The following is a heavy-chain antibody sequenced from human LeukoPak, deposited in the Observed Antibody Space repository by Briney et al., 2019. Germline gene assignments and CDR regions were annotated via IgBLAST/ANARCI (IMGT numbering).Heavy chain of an antibody. CDR3: ALRPRAGLNWFDP. V-gene: IGHV2-5*01. Sequence: SGPTLVKPTQTLTLTCTFSGFSLTTTGLGVGWIRQPPGEALEWLALIYWNDDKRYNPSLKTRFTITKDTSKNQVVLTVTNMDPVDTATYYCALRPRAGLNWFDPWGQGTLVTVSS. CDR1: GFSLTTTGLG. CDR2: IYWNDDK. J-gene: IGHJ5*02.